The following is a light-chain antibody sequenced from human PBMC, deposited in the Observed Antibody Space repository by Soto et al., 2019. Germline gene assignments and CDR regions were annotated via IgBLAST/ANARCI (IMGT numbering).Light chain of an antibody. J-gene: IGKJ4*01. Sequence: EIVMTQSPATLSVSPGERATLSFRASQSVSSNLAWYQQKPGQAPRLLIYDASTRATGIPARFSGSGSGTEYALTTSSLPSEDSAVYYCQQCSWHPFTVTFGGGTKVEIK. V-gene: IGKV3-15*01. CDR3: QQCSWHPFTVT. CDR2: DAS. CDR1: QSVSSN.